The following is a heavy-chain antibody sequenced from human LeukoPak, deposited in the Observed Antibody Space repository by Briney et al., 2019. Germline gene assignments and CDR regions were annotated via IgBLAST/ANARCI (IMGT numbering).Heavy chain of an antibody. CDR1: GGTFSSYT. CDR3: ARDPGSYYDFWSGYYTALGEFDP. J-gene: IGHJ5*02. CDR2: IIPILGIA. Sequence: SVKVSCKASGGTFSSYTISWVRQAPGQGLEWMGRIIPILGIANYAQKFQGRVTTNADKSTSTAYMELSSLRSEDTAVYYCARDPGSYYDFWSGYYTALGEFDPWGQGTLVTVSS. D-gene: IGHD3-3*01. V-gene: IGHV1-69*04.